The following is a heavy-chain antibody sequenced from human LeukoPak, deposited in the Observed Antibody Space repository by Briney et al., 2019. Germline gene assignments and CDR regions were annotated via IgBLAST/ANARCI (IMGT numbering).Heavy chain of an antibody. D-gene: IGHD3-22*01. V-gene: IGHV3-13*05. CDR3: ARGIYDSSGYYHYWYFDL. CDR1: GFTFSSYD. Sequence: GGSLRLSCAASGFTFSSYDMHWVRQAPGKGLEWVSAIGTAGDPYYPGSVKGRFTISRENAKNSLYLQMNSLRAGDTAVYYCARGIYDSSGYYHYWYFDLWGRGTLVTVSS. J-gene: IGHJ2*01. CDR2: IGTAGDP.